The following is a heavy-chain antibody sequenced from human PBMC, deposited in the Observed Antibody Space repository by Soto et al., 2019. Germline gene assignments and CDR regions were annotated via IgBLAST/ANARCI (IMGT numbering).Heavy chain of an antibody. Sequence: PGESLKISCKGSGYSFTSYWIDWVRQKPGKGLEWMGSIDPTDSYINYSPSFRGHVSISADRSISTAYLQWRSLKASDTATYYCARREVEIAANYYGMDVWGQGTTVTVSS. J-gene: IGHJ6*02. CDR3: ARREVEIAANYYGMDV. V-gene: IGHV5-10-1*01. CDR1: GYSFTSYW. CDR2: IDPTDSYI. D-gene: IGHD2-15*01.